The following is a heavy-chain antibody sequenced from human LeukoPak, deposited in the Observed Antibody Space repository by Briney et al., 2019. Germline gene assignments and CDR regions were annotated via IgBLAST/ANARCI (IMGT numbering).Heavy chain of an antibody. D-gene: IGHD4-17*01. Sequence: GGSLRLSCAASGFTVSSNYMSWVRQAPGKGLKWVSVIYSGGSTYYADSVKGRFTISRHNSKNTLYLQMNSLRAEDTAVYYCARAPVTTYFFDYHGMDVWGQGTTVTVSS. CDR2: IYSGGST. V-gene: IGHV3-53*04. CDR1: GFTVSSNY. CDR3: ARAPVTTYFFDYHGMDV. J-gene: IGHJ6*02.